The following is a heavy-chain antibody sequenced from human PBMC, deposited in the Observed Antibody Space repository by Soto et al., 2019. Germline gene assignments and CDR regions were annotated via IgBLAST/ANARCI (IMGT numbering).Heavy chain of an antibody. CDR3: ARRTPLYASESSRFDP. CDR2: IDYSGGT. D-gene: IGHD3-10*01. CDR1: GGSISSSDSY. V-gene: IGHV4-39*01. Sequence: SETLSLTCTVSGGSISSSDSYWGWIRRPPGKGLEWVGTIDYSGGTTYNPSLESRVTISVDTSKNQFSLRLSFVTAADTAVYYCARRTPLYASESSRFDPWGQGALVTVSS. J-gene: IGHJ5*02.